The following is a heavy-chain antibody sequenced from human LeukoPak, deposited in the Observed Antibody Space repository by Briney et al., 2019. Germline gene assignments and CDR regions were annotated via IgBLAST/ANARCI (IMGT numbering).Heavy chain of an antibody. CDR3: ARDHDFWNGYFDY. Sequence: SQTLSLTSTVSGGSISSGSYYWSWIRQPAGKGLEWIGRIYTSGSTNYNPSLKSRVTIAVDTSKNQFSLKLSSVTAADTAVYYCARDHDFWNGYFDYWGQGTLVTVSS. D-gene: IGHD3-3*01. CDR1: GGSISSGSYY. V-gene: IGHV4-61*02. J-gene: IGHJ4*02. CDR2: IYTSGST.